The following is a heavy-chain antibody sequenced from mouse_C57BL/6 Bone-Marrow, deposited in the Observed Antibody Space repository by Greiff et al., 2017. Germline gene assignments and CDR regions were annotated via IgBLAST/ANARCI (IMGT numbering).Heavy chain of an antibody. CDR2: INPSSGYT. CDR3: ASDDYVRFAY. D-gene: IGHD2-4*01. J-gene: IGHJ3*01. CDR1: GYTFTSYW. V-gene: IGHV1-7*01. Sequence: QVQLQQSGAELAKPGASVKLSCKASGYTFTSYWMHWVKQRPGQGLEWIGYINPSSGYTKYNQKSKDKATVTADKSSSTAYMQLSSLTYEDSAGYCCASDDYVRFAYWGQGTLVTVSA.